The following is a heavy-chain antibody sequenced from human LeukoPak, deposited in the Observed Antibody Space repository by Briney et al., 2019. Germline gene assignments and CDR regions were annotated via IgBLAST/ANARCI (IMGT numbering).Heavy chain of an antibody. CDR3: AKATYYGSIHPGYYFDY. Sequence: GRSLRLSCAASGFTFDDYAMHWVRQAPGKGLEWVSGINWNSGSIGYADSVKGRFTISRDNAKNSLYLQMNSLRAEDTAVYYCAKATYYGSIHPGYYFDYWGQGTLVTVSS. CDR2: INWNSGSI. D-gene: IGHD4-23*01. V-gene: IGHV3-9*01. CDR1: GFTFDDYA. J-gene: IGHJ4*02.